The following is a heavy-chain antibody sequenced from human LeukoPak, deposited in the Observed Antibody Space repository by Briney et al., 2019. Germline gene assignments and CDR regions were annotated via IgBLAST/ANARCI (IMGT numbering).Heavy chain of an antibody. V-gene: IGHV1-2*02. CDR3: ARDSIAAAGESFDY. D-gene: IGHD6-13*01. Sequence: GASVKASCKASGYTFIDYYMHWVRQAPGQGLEWMGWINPNSGGTNYAQKFQGRVTMTRDTSISTAYMELSRLRSDDTAVYYCARDSIAAAGESFDYWGQGTLVTVSS. CDR2: INPNSGGT. CDR1: GYTFIDYY. J-gene: IGHJ4*02.